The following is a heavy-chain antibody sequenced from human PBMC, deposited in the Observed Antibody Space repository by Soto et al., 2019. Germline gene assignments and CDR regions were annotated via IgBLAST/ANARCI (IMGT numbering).Heavy chain of an antibody. J-gene: IGHJ5*02. Sequence: ESGGGLVQPGGSLRLSCAASGFTFSSYAMNWVRQAPGKGLEWVSAISGSGGSTYYADSVKGRFTISRDNSKNTLYLQMNSLRAEDTAVYYCAKDKGDFWSGYYTDWFDPWGQGTLVTVSS. V-gene: IGHV3-23*01. CDR3: AKDKGDFWSGYYTDWFDP. CDR2: ISGSGGST. CDR1: GFTFSSYA. D-gene: IGHD3-3*01.